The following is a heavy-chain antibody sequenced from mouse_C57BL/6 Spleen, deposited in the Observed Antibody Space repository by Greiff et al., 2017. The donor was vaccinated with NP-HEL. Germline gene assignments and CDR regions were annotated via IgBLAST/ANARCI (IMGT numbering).Heavy chain of an antibody. V-gene: IGHV1-54*01. CDR1: GYAFTNYL. D-gene: IGHD4-1*01. CDR2: INPGSGGT. J-gene: IGHJ3*01. Sequence: VQLQESGAELVRPGTSVKVSCKASGYAFTNYLIEWVKQRPGQGLEWIGVINPGSGGTNYNEKFKGKATLTADKSSSTAYMQLSSLTSEDSAVYFCALLTGTIAYWGQGTLVTVSA. CDR3: ALLTGTIAY.